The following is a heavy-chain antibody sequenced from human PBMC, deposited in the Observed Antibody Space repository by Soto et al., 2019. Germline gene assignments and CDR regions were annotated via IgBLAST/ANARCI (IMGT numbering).Heavy chain of an antibody. CDR3: ARAPVYYDKDSGMDV. V-gene: IGHV6-1*01. Sequence: SQTLSLTCVISGDSVNSNSAAWNWIRQSPSRGLEWLGRTSYRSRSYNNYAVSVRSRISIKSDTSRNQFSLQLKSVTPEDTAVYYCARAPVYYDKDSGMDVWGRGTTVTV. CDR2: TSYRSRSYN. CDR1: GDSVNSNSAA. J-gene: IGHJ6*02. D-gene: IGHD3-16*01.